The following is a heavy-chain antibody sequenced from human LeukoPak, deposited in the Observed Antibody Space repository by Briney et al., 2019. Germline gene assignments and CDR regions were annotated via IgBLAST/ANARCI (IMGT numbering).Heavy chain of an antibody. CDR3: AKPGGLRILTGYYPIDY. CDR1: GFTFSTYA. CDR2: ISSTSNYI. D-gene: IGHD3-9*01. J-gene: IGHJ4*02. Sequence: GGSLRLSCAASGFTFSTYAISWVRQAPGKGLEWVSCISSTSNYIFYADSVRGRFTISRDNSKNTLYLQMNSLRAEDTAVYYCAKPGGLRILTGYYPIDYWGQGTLVTVSS. V-gene: IGHV3-21*04.